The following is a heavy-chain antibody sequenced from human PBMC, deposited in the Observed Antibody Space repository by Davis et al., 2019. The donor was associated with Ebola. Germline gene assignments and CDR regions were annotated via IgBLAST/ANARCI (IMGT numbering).Heavy chain of an antibody. CDR1: GGSISSYY. CDR2: IYYSGST. V-gene: IGHV4-59*01. D-gene: IGHD2-2*01. J-gene: IGHJ6*02. CDR3: ARGDIVVVPAAYYYYGMDV. Sequence: PSETLSLTCTVSGGSISSYYWSWIRQPPGKGLEWIGYIYYSGSTNYNPSLKSRVTISVDTSKNQFSLKLSSVTAADTAVYYCARGDIVVVPAAYYYYGMDVWGQGTTVTVSS.